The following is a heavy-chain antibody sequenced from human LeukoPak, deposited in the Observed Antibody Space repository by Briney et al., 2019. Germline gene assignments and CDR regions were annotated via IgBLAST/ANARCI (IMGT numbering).Heavy chain of an antibody. CDR2: ISSSGNKI. J-gene: IGHJ5*02. Sequence: GGSLRLSCAASGFPFSSYEMNWVRQAPGKRLKWVSYISSSGNKIYYAASVKGRFTISRDNAKNSLYLQIDSLRAEDTAVYYCARGQRPQYTSTWDNWFDPWGQGTQVTVSS. D-gene: IGHD2-2*01. V-gene: IGHV3-48*03. CDR3: ARGQRPQYTSTWDNWFDP. CDR1: GFPFSSYE.